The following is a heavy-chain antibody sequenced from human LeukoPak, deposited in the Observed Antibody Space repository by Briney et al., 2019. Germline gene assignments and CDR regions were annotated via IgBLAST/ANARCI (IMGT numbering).Heavy chain of an antibody. Sequence: SETLSLTCTVSGGSISSYYWSWIRQPPGKGLEWIGYIYYSGSTNYNPSLKSRVTISVDTSKNQFSLKLRSVTDADTAVYYCARGGAGSRTSNWFDPWGQGTLVTVSS. D-gene: IGHD2-2*01. CDR3: ARGGAGSRTSNWFDP. J-gene: IGHJ5*02. CDR2: IYYSGST. V-gene: IGHV4-59*01. CDR1: GGSISSYY.